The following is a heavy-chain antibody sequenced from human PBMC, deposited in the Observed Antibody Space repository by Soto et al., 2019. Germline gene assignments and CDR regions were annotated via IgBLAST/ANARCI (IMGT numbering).Heavy chain of an antibody. V-gene: IGHV1-8*01. D-gene: IGHD3-22*01. Sequence: AASVKVSCKASGYTFTSYDINWVRQATGQGLEWMGWMNPNSGNTGYAQKFQGRVTMTRNTSISTAYMELSSLRSEDTAVYYCARGGYYDSSGSRNYYYYGMNVWGQGTTVTVSS. CDR1: GYTFTSYD. CDR2: MNPNSGNT. CDR3: ARGGYYDSSGSRNYYYYGMNV. J-gene: IGHJ6*02.